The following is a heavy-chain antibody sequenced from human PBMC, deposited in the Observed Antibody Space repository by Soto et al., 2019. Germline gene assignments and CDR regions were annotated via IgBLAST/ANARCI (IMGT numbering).Heavy chain of an antibody. Sequence: AASVKVSCKASGYTFTGYYMHWVRQAPGQGLEWMGWINPNSGGTNYAQKFQGRVTMTRDTSISTAYMELSRLRSDDTAVYYCASLFGPKEGRTADYWCQGTLVTVSS. D-gene: IGHD3-10*01. V-gene: IGHV1-2*02. CDR3: ASLFGPKEGRTADY. J-gene: IGHJ4*02. CDR2: INPNSGGT. CDR1: GYTFTGYY.